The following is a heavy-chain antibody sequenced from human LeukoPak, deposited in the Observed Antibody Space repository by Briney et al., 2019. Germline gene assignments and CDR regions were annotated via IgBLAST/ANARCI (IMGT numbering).Heavy chain of an antibody. CDR3: ARNYCSAGRCYWYFDL. D-gene: IGHD2-15*01. J-gene: IGHJ2*01. V-gene: IGHV4-4*02. CDR1: SGSISSSDW. Sequence: SETLSLTCAVSSGSISSSDWWSWVRQPPGTGLEWIGEIYQSGSANYNPSLKSRVTISIDKSKNQSPLKLTSVTVADTAVYYCARNYCSAGRCYWYFDLWGRGTLVTVSS. CDR2: IYQSGSA.